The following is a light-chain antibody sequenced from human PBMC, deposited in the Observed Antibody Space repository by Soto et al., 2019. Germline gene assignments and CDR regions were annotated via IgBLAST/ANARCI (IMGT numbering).Light chain of an antibody. Sequence: EIVLTQSPGTLSLSPGERATLSCRASQSVSSSYLAWYQQKPGQAPRLLIYGASSRATGISDRFSGSGSGTDFTLTSSRLEPEEFAVYYCQQYGSSPITFGQGTRLEIK. V-gene: IGKV3-20*01. CDR1: QSVSSSY. CDR3: QQYGSSPIT. CDR2: GAS. J-gene: IGKJ5*01.